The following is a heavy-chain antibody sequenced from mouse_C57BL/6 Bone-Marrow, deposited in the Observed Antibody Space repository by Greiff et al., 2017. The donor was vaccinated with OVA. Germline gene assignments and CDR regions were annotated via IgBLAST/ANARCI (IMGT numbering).Heavy chain of an antibody. CDR2: IWSGGST. J-gene: IGHJ1*03. CDR3: ARNFRYYTNWYCDV. V-gene: IGHV2-2*01. D-gene: IGHD2-12*01. Sequence: VQLQESGPGLVQPSQSLSITCTVSGFSLTSYGVHWVRQSPGKGLEWLGVIWSGGSTDYNAAFISRLSISKDNSKSQVFFKMNSLQADDTAIYYCARNFRYYTNWYCDVWGTGTTVTVSS. CDR1: GFSLTSYG.